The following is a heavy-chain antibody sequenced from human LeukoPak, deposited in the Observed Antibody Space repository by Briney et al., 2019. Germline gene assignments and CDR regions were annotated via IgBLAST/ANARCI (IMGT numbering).Heavy chain of an antibody. D-gene: IGHD3-10*01. CDR1: GGSISSGDYY. CDR2: IYYSGST. J-gene: IGHJ4*02. Sequence: PSETLSLTCTVSGGSISSGDYYWSWIRQPPGKGLEWIGYIYYSGSTYYNPSLKSRVTISVDTSKNQFSLKLSSVTAADTAVHYCARDITMVRGGHHGGYFDYWGQGTLVTVSS. CDR3: ARDITMVRGGHHGGYFDY. V-gene: IGHV4-30-4*01.